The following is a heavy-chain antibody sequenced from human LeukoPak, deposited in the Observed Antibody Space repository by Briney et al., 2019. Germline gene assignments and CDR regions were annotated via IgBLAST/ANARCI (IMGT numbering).Heavy chain of an antibody. CDR3: ARGVEPLAANTLAY. Sequence: PGGSLRLSCAASGFTAITNDMTWVRQAPGNGLEWVSVLYSDGNTKYADSVQGRFTISRDNSKNTLYLEMNSLSPDDTAVYYCARGVEPLAANTLAYWGQGTLVTVSS. J-gene: IGHJ4*02. V-gene: IGHV3-53*01. D-gene: IGHD1-14*01. CDR1: GFTAITND. CDR2: LYSDGNT.